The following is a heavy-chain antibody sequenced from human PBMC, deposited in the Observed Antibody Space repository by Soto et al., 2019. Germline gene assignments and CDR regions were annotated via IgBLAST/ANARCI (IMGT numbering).Heavy chain of an antibody. Sequence: VAPLKVSCTASGSTFTSYGNSGVRQAPLQGLEWMGWISAYNGNTNYAQKLQGRVTMTTDTSTSTAYMELRSLRSDDTAVYYCARRSGYDWGHNWFDPWGQGTLVTCSS. J-gene: IGHJ5*02. CDR3: ARRSGYDWGHNWFDP. CDR2: ISAYNGNT. V-gene: IGHV1-18*01. D-gene: IGHD5-12*01. CDR1: GSTFTSYG.